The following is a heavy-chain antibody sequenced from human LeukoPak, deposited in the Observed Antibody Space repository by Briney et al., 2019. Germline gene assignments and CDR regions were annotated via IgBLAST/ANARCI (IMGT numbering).Heavy chain of an antibody. CDR1: GFRFSSYA. CDR3: AKVGRGDVLGEWLPQPYGMDV. V-gene: IGHV3-64*01. CDR2: LSSNGGST. Sequence: GGSLRLSCAASGFRFSSYAMHWVRQAPGKGLEYVSALSSNGGSTYYANSVKGRFTISRDNSKNTLYLQMGSLRAEDTAVYYCAKVGRGDVLGEWLPQPYGMDVWGQGTTVTVSS. D-gene: IGHD3-3*01. J-gene: IGHJ6*02.